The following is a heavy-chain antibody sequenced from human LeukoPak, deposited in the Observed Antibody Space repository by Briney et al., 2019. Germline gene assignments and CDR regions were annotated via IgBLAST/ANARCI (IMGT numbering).Heavy chain of an antibody. CDR1: GYTFTCYA. CDR2: IIPIFGTA. V-gene: IGHV1-69*13. Sequence: ASVKVSCKASGYTFTCYAISWVRQAPGQGLEWMGGIIPIFGTANYAQKFQGRVTITADESTSTAYMELSSLRSEDTAVYYCARDGYSGYDYYYYYGMDVWGQGTTVTVSS. D-gene: IGHD5-12*01. J-gene: IGHJ6*02. CDR3: ARDGYSGYDYYYYYGMDV.